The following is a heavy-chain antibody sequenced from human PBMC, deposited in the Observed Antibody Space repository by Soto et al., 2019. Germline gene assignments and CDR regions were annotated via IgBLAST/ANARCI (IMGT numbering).Heavy chain of an antibody. CDR1: GDSFTSYW. J-gene: IGHJ6*04. Sequence: PGESLKISCKGSGDSFTSYWIGWVRQMPGKGLEWMGRIDPSDSYTNYSPSFQGHVTISADKSISTAYLQWSGLKASDTAMYYCATGSIVVVPAASHYYYSYGMDVWGKGTTVTVSS. D-gene: IGHD2-2*01. CDR2: IDPSDSYT. V-gene: IGHV5-10-1*01. CDR3: ATGSIVVVPAASHYYYSYGMDV.